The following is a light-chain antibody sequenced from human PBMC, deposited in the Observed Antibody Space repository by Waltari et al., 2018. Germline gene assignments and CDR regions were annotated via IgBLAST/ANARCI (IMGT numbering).Light chain of an antibody. V-gene: IGLV2-23*02. J-gene: IGLJ2*01. CDR2: AVS. CDR3: SSYAGSSKGV. Sequence: QSALTQPASVSGSPGQSITIPCTGTSGEFGNYKGVSWYQQHPGKAPKLMIYAVSKRPSGVSDRFSGSKSGDMASLTISGLQPEDEAEYFCSSYAGSSKGVFGGGTKVTVL. CDR1: SGEFGNYKG.